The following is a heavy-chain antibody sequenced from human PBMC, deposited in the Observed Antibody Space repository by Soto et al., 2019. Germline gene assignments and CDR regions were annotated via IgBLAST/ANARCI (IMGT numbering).Heavy chain of an antibody. CDR2: ISSSGSTI. CDR1: GFTFSDYY. D-gene: IGHD1-26*01. V-gene: IGHV3-11*01. Sequence: GGSLRLSCAASGFTFSDYYMSWIRQAPGKGLEWISYISSSGSTIYYADSVKGRFTISRDNAKNSLYLQMNSLRAEDTAIYYCARGSGSYYHVFDYWGQGTLVTVSS. CDR3: ARGSGSYYHVFDY. J-gene: IGHJ4*02.